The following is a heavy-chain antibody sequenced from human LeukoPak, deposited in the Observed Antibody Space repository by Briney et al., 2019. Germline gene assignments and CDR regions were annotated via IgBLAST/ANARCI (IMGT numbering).Heavy chain of an antibody. V-gene: IGHV3-7*04. Sequence: GGSLRLACAAYGFTFRRYWRNWVRQAPGKGLEWVASVNEGGSEKYYVDSVKGRFTISRDNAKNSLYLQMDSLRAEDTAVYYCARDRLDLGGTYWGQGNLVIVSS. CDR3: ARDRLDLGGTY. D-gene: IGHD1-26*01. CDR2: VNEGGSEK. J-gene: IGHJ4*02. CDR1: GFTFRRYW.